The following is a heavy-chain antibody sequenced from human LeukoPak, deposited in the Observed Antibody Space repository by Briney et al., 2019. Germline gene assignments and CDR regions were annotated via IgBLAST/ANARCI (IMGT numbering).Heavy chain of an antibody. CDR1: GFTFSSYS. CDR2: ISSSSSYI. V-gene: IGHV3-21*01. D-gene: IGHD3-10*01. Sequence: GGSLRLSCAASGFTFSSYSMNWVRQAPGKGLEWVSSISSSSSYIYYADSVKGRFTISRDNSKNTLYLQMNSLRAEDTAVYYCARGLILWFGELSPPFDPWGQGTLVTVSS. J-gene: IGHJ5*02. CDR3: ARGLILWFGELSPPFDP.